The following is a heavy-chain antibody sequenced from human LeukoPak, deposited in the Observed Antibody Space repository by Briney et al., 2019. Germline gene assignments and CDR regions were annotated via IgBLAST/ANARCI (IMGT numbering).Heavy chain of an antibody. CDR3: YSAFDWFNFDY. J-gene: IGHJ4*02. Sequence: SETLSLTCAVYGGSFSGYYWSWIRQPPGKGLEWIGEINHSGSTNYNPSLKSRVTISVDTSKNQFSLKLSSVTAADTAVYYCYSAFDWFNFDYWGQRTLVTASS. V-gene: IGHV4-34*01. CDR1: GGSFSGYY. D-gene: IGHD3-9*01. CDR2: INHSGST.